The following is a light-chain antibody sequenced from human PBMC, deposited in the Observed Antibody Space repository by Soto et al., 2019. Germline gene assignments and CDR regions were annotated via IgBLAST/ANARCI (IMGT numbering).Light chain of an antibody. Sequence: QAVVTQEPSLTVSPGGTVTLTCASSTGAVTSGYYPNWFQQKPGQAPRALIYSTNNIHSWTPARFSGSLLGGKAALTLSGVQPEDEAEYYCLLYYGGAWVFGGGTKVTVL. CDR3: LLYYGGAWV. CDR1: TGAVTSGYY. CDR2: STN. V-gene: IGLV7-43*01. J-gene: IGLJ3*02.